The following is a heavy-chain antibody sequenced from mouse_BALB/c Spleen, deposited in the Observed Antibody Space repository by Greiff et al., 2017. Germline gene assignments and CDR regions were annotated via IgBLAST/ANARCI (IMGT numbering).Heavy chain of an antibody. J-gene: IGHJ4*01. CDR1: GYTFTSYT. Sequence: VQVVESGAELARPGASVKMSCKASGYTFTSYTMHWVKQRPGQGLEWIGYINPSSGYTNYNQKFKDKATLTADKSSSTAYMQLSSLTSEDSAVYYCARALHYYAMDYWGQGTSVTVSS. CDR2: INPSSGYT. CDR3: ARALHYYAMDY. V-gene: IGHV1-4*01.